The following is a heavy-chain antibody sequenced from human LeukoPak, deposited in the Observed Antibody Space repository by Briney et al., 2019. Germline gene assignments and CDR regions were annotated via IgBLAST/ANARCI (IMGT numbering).Heavy chain of an antibody. CDR2: IGSSSSYI. Sequence: GGSLRLSCAASGFTFSSYSTNWVRQAPGKGLEWVSSIGSSSSYIYYADSVKGRFTISRDNAKNSLYLQMNSLRAEDTAVYYCARVRDGYNFDAFDIWGQGTMVTVSS. J-gene: IGHJ3*02. V-gene: IGHV3-21*01. CDR3: ARVRDGYNFDAFDI. CDR1: GFTFSSYS. D-gene: IGHD5-24*01.